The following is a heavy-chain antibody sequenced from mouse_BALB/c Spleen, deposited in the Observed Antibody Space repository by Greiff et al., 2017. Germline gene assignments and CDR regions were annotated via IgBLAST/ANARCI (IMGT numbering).Heavy chain of an antibody. CDR2: ISYSGST. V-gene: IGHV3-8*02. CDR3: ASGGHYGNYGFAY. J-gene: IGHJ3*01. D-gene: IGHD2-1*01. Sequence: EVKLVESGPSLVKPSQTLSLTCSVTGDSITSGYWNWVRKFPGNKLEYMGYISYSGSTYYNPSLKSRISITRDTSKNQYYLQLNSVTTEDTATYYCASGGHYGNYGFAYWGQGTLVTVSA. CDR1: GDSITSGY.